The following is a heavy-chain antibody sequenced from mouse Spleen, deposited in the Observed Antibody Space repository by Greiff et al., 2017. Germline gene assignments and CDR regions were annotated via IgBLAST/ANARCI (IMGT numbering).Heavy chain of an antibody. CDR2: INPNNGGT. J-gene: IGHJ3*01. D-gene: IGHD1-2*01. CDR3: ARVQFITTAGFAY. Sequence: VQLQQSGPELVKPGASVKIPCKASGYTFTDYNMAWVKQSHGKSLEWIGDINPNNGGTIYNQKFKGKATLTVDKSSSTAYMELRSLTSEDTAVYYCARVQFITTAGFAYWGQGTLVTVSA. V-gene: IGHV1-18*01. CDR1: GYTFTDYN.